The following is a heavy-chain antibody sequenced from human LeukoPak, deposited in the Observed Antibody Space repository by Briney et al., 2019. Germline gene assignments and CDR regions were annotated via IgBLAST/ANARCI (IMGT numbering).Heavy chain of an antibody. CDR2: ISSSGSTI. CDR3: ARDSPKLYYYYGMDV. Sequence: GGSLRLSCAASGFTFSDYYMSWIRQAPGKGLEWVSYISSSGSTIYYADSVKGRFTISRDNANNSLYLQMHSLRAEDTAVYYCARDSPKLYYYYGMDVWGKGTTVTVSS. V-gene: IGHV3-11*01. J-gene: IGHJ6*04. D-gene: IGHD1-7*01. CDR1: GFTFSDYY.